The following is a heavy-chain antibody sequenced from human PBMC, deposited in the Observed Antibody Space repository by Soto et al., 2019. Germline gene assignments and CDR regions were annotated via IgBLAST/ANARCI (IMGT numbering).Heavy chain of an antibody. J-gene: IGHJ4*02. CDR3: ARDCVDGGNSLPFVY. D-gene: IGHD2-21*02. V-gene: IGHV3-30-3*01. CDR1: GFTFSSYA. CDR2: ISYDGSNK. Sequence: QVQLVESGGGVVQPGRSLRLSCAASGFTFSSYAMHWVRQAPGKGLEWVAVISYDGSNKYYADSVKGRFTISRDNSKNTLYLQMNSLRAEDTAVYYCARDCVDGGNSLPFVYWGQGTLVTVSS.